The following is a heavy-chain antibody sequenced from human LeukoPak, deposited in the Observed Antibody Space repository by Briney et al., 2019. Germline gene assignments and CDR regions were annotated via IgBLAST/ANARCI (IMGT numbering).Heavy chain of an antibody. J-gene: IGHJ4*02. CDR2: ISYVGSNK. CDR3: ARGLYYDFWSGFAY. Sequence: GRSLRLSCAASRFTFRTYAMHWDRQAQSKRMESVTVISYVGSNKYYADSVKGRFTISRDNSKNTLYLQMNSLRAEDTAVYYCARGLYYDFWSGFAYWGQGTLVTVSS. V-gene: IGHV3-30-3*01. D-gene: IGHD3-3*01. CDR1: RFTFRTYA.